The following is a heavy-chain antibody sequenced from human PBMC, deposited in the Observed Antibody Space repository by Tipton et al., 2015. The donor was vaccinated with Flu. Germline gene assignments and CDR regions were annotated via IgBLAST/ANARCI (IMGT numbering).Heavy chain of an antibody. CDR3: AREDYGGMDV. CDR2: ISYTGNT. V-gene: IGHV4-59*01. Sequence: GEALGTYYWSWIRQPPGKALEWLGYISYTGNTNYNPSLKSRVTISVDTSRSQFSLRLSSVTTADTAVYYCAREDYGGMDVWGHGTTVTVSS. CDR1: GEALGTYY. J-gene: IGHJ6*02.